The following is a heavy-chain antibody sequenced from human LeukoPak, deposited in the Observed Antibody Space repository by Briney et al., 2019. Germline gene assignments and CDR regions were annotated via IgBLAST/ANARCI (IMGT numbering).Heavy chain of an antibody. V-gene: IGHV4-38-2*02. CDR1: GYSISSGYY. CDR3: ARDDFWSGYYDY. J-gene: IGHJ4*02. D-gene: IGHD3-3*01. Sequence: PLETLSLTCTVSGYSISSGYYWGWIRQPPGKGLEWIGSIYHSGSTYYNPSLKSRVTISVDTSKNQFSLKLSSVTAADTAVYYCARDDFWSGYYDYWGQGTLVTVSS. CDR2: IYHSGST.